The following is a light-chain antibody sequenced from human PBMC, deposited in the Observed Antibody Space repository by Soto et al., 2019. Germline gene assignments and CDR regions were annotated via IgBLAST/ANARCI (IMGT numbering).Light chain of an antibody. Sequence: EIVLTQSPATLSLSPRERATLSCRASQSISNSLAWDQPKPGQAQTLVIYDASNRATGIPARFSGSVSRTDLPLTISSLEPEDFAVYYCQQRSTWPPITFGQGTRLEI. CDR2: DAS. CDR1: QSISNS. J-gene: IGKJ5*01. CDR3: QQRSTWPPIT. V-gene: IGKV3-11*01.